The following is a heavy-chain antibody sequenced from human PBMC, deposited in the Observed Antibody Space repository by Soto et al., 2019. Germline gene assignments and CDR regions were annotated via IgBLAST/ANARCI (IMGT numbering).Heavy chain of an antibody. D-gene: IGHD1-7*01. V-gene: IGHV5-51*01. CDR3: ARHVLPYDLELRSPLGMDV. Sequence: GESLKISCKGSGYSFTSYWIGWVRQMPGKGLEWMGIIYPGDSDTRYSPSVQGQVTISTDKSISTAYLQWSSLKASDTAMYYCARHVLPYDLELRSPLGMDVWGQGTTVTVSS. J-gene: IGHJ6*02. CDR1: GYSFTSYW. CDR2: IYPGDSDT.